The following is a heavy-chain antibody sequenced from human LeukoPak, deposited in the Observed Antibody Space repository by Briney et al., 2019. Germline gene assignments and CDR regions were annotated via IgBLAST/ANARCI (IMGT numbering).Heavy chain of an antibody. CDR1: GYTVETGYY. Sequence: SETLSLTCTVSGYTVETGYYWAWLRQPPGKGLEWIGSIYRSATTYYNPSLKSRVLISMDMSKNEVSLSLTPVTAADTAVYYCAREWATYHNWYDPWGQGTLVIVSS. CDR2: IYRSATT. J-gene: IGHJ5*02. D-gene: IGHD1-26*01. V-gene: IGHV4-38-2*02. CDR3: AREWATYHNWYDP.